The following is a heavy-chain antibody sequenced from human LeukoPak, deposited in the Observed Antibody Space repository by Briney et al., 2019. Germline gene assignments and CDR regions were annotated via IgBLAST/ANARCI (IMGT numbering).Heavy chain of an antibody. CDR3: ARGAGGSVARTIDY. CDR2: INPNSGGT. D-gene: IGHD5-12*01. CDR1: GYTFTAYY. Sequence: ASVKVSCKASGYTFTAYYMHWVRQAPGQGLEWMGRINPNSGGTNYAQKFQGRVTMTGDTSINTAYMELSRLRSDDTAVYYCARGAGGSVARTIDYWGQGTLVTVSS. V-gene: IGHV1-2*06. J-gene: IGHJ4*02.